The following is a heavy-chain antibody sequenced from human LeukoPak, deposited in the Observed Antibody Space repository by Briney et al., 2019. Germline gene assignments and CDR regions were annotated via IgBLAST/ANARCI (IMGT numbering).Heavy chain of an antibody. Sequence: SETLSLTCTVSGGSISSSSYYWGWIRQPPGKGLEWIGSIYYSGSTYYNPSLKSRVTISVDTSKNQFSLKLSSVTAADTAVYYCARREMATTPEDYWGRGTLVTVSS. D-gene: IGHD5-12*01. CDR1: GGSISSSSYY. V-gene: IGHV4-39*01. CDR3: ARREMATTPEDY. J-gene: IGHJ4*02. CDR2: IYYSGST.